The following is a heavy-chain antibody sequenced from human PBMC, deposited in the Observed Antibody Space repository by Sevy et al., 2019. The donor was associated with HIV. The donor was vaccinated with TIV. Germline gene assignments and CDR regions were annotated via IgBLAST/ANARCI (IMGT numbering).Heavy chain of an antibody. J-gene: IGHJ4*02. Sequence: SETLSLTCAVYGGCFSGYYWSWIRQPPGKGLEWIGEINHSGSTNYNPSLKSRVTISVDTSKNQFSLKLSSVTAADTAVYYCTRNYGYSYGYGVDYWGQRTLVTVSS. CDR1: GGCFSGYY. D-gene: IGHD5-18*01. V-gene: IGHV4-34*01. CDR2: INHSGST. CDR3: TRNYGYSYGYGVDY.